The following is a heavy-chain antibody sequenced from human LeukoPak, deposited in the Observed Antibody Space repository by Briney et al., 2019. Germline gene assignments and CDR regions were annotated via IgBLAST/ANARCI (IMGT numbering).Heavy chain of an antibody. Sequence: SETPSLTCTVSGGSISSYYWSWIRQPPGKGLEWIGYIYYSGSTNYNPSLESRVTISVDTSKNQFSLKLSSVTAADTAVYFCARVLSSASKVFDYWGQGTLVTVSS. J-gene: IGHJ4*02. CDR2: IYYSGST. D-gene: IGHD6-6*01. V-gene: IGHV4-59*01. CDR3: ARVLSSASKVFDY. CDR1: GGSISSYY.